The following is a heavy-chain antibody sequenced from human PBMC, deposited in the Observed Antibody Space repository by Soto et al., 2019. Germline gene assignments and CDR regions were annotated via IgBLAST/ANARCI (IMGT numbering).Heavy chain of an antibody. J-gene: IGHJ4*02. V-gene: IGHV1-69*01. Sequence: QVRLVQSGVEVRKPGSSVRVSCKASGGTFNTYAISWVRQAPGQGLEWMGGIIPIFGMSNYAQKFQGRVTISADEPTTTFYMELKSLTSDDTALYYCASARGVQLTFGTHLDSWGQGTLVTVSS. CDR2: IIPIFGMS. CDR3: ASARGVQLTFGTHLDS. D-gene: IGHD3-16*01. CDR1: GGTFNTYA.